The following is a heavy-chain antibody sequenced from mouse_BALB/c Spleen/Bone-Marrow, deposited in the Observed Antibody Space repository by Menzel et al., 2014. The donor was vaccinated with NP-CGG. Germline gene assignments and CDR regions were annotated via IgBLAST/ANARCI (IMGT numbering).Heavy chain of an antibody. V-gene: IGHV1-80*01. CDR2: LYPGDGDT. J-gene: IGHJ2*01. CDR3: ARMGDYSYYFDY. D-gene: IGHD1-1*01. CDR1: GYAFSSYW. Sequence: VPLQQSGAELVRPGSSVKISCKASGYAFSSYWMNWVKQRPGQGLEWIGQLYPGDGDTNYNGKFKGKATLTADKSSSTAYIQLSSLTSEDSAVYFCARMGDYSYYFDYWGQGTTLTVSS.